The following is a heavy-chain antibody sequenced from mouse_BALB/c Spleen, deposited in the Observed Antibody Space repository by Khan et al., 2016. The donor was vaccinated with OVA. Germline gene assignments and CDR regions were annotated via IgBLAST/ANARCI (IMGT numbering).Heavy chain of an antibody. D-gene: IGHD2-4*01. V-gene: IGHV2-2*03. Sequence: QVQLKESGPGLVQPSQSLSITCTVSGFSLNNYSVHWVRQSPGKGLEWLGVIWSAGSTDYNAAFISRLTISKDNSRSQVFFKMNSLQSNDTAIYYCARKGYDYGRGALFDDWGQGTLVTVSA. CDR2: IWSAGST. J-gene: IGHJ3*01. CDR1: GFSLNNYS. CDR3: ARKGYDYGRGALFDD.